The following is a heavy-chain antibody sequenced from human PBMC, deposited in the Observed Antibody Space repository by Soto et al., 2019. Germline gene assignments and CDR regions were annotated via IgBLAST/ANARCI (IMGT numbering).Heavy chain of an antibody. D-gene: IGHD3-10*01. CDR1: GYTFTSYG. CDR2: ISAYNGNT. V-gene: IGHV1-18*01. CDR3: ARDLGLWFGEFRYGMDV. J-gene: IGHJ6*02. Sequence: QVQLVQSGAEVKKPGASVKVSCKASGYTFTSYGISWVRQAPGQGLEWMGWISAYNGNTNYAQKLQGRVTMTTDTAKSTAYMELRSLRSDDTAVYYCARDLGLWFGEFRYGMDVWGQGTTVTVSS.